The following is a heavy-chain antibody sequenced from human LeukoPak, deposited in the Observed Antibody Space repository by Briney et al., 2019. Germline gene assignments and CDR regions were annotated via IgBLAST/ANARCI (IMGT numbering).Heavy chain of an antibody. J-gene: IGHJ4*02. CDR3: AKPLPGIQAAAPDY. CDR1: GFTFSNYG. Sequence: GRSLRLSCLASGFTFSNYGMHWVRQAPGKGLEWITVMWSGRSYKYYADSVKGRFTVSRDNSENTLYLQMNSLRVEDTAVYYCAKPLPGIQAAAPDYWGQGTLVTVSS. V-gene: IGHV3-30*18. CDR2: MWSGRSYK. D-gene: IGHD6-13*01.